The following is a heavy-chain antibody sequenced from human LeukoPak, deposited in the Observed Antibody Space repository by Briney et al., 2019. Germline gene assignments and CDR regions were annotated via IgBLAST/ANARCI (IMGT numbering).Heavy chain of an antibody. V-gene: IGHV1-69*04. CDR1: GGTFSSYA. CDR3: AREVSSHGNDY. CDR2: IIPILGIA. J-gene: IGHJ4*02. Sequence: SVKVSCKASGGTFSSYAISWVRQAPGQGLEWMGRIIPILGIANYAQKFQGRVTITADKSTSTAYMELSSLRSEDTAVYYCAREVSSHGNDYWGQGTLVTVSS. D-gene: IGHD6-6*01.